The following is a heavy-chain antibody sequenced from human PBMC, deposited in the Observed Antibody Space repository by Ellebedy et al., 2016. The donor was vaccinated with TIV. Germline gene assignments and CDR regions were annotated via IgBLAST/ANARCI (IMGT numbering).Heavy chain of an antibody. CDR2: IIVSSSST. CDR3: SRDSMGTGWYYGMDV. D-gene: IGHD6-19*01. Sequence: GGSLRLXXVASGFTFSSYSFNWVRQAPGKGLEWVSSIIVSSSSTHYADSVKGRFTVSRDNAKNSLYLQMNSLRAEDTAVYYCSRDSMGTGWYYGMDVWGQGTTVTVSS. CDR1: GFTFSSYS. J-gene: IGHJ6*02. V-gene: IGHV3-21*04.